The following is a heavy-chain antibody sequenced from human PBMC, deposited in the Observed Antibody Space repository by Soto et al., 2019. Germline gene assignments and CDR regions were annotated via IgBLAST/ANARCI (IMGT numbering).Heavy chain of an antibody. D-gene: IGHD3-22*01. CDR3: ARLSSIDSSGYYLDY. Sequence: SETLSLTCTVSGGSISSGDYYWSWIRQHPGKGLEWIGYIYYGGSTHYSSSLKSRVTMSIDTSKNQFPLKLTSVTAADTAVYYCARLSSIDSSGYYLDYWGQGTLVTVSS. J-gene: IGHJ4*02. CDR2: IYYGGST. CDR1: GGSISSGDYY. V-gene: IGHV4-31*03.